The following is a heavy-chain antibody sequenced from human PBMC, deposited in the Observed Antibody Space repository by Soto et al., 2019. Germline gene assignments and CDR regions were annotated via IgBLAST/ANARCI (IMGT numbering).Heavy chain of an antibody. D-gene: IGHD3-10*02. CDR2: ISSNGGST. V-gene: IGHV3-64*01. CDR1: GFTFSSYA. Sequence: GGSLRLSCAASGFTFSSYAMHWVRQAPGKGLEYVSAISSNGGSTYYANSVKGRFTISRDNSKNTLYLQMDSLRAEDMAVYYCARDRGISLFYYLAYWGQGTLVTVSS. CDR3: ARDRGISLFYYLAY. J-gene: IGHJ4*02.